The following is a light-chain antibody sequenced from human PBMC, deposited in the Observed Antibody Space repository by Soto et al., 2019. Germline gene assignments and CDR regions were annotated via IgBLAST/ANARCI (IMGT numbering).Light chain of an antibody. CDR3: QQYRHWPLT. V-gene: IGKV3-15*01. CDR1: QSIDTY. J-gene: IGKJ4*01. CDR2: GAS. Sequence: EIVMTQSPATLSVSPGERATLSCRASQSIDTYFAWYQQTPGQAPRLLIYGASTRATGIPARFSGSGSGTEFTLTISSLQSEYFAVYYCQQYRHWPLTFGGGTKVEIK.